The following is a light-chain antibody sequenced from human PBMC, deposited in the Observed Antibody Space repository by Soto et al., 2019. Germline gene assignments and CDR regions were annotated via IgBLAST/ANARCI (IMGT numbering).Light chain of an antibody. V-gene: IGLV2-8*01. Sequence: SALTQPPSASGSPGQSVAISCTGTSSDVGGYNYVSWYQQHPGKAPKLMIYEVNKRPSGVPDRFSGSKSGNTASLTVSGLQAEDEDDYYCSSYAGSSNVFGTGTKVTV. J-gene: IGLJ1*01. CDR2: EVN. CDR3: SSYAGSSNV. CDR1: SSDVGGYNY.